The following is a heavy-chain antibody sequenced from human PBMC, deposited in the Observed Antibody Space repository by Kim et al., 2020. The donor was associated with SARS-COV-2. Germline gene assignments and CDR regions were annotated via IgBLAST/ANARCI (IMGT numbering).Heavy chain of an antibody. V-gene: IGHV4-59*08. Sequence: SETLSLTCTVSGGSINSYYWNWIRQSPGKGLEWIGYIYYSGSTNYNPSLKNRVTMSVDTSKNQFSLMLSSVTDADTAIYYCARRVTSGPRYGFDIWGQGTMVTASS. J-gene: IGHJ3*02. CDR1: GGSINSYY. CDR3: ARRVTSGPRYGFDI. D-gene: IGHD3-10*01. CDR2: IYYSGST.